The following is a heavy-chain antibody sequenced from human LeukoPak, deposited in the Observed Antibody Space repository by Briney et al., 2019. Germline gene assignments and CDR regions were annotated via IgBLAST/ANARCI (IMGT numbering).Heavy chain of an antibody. V-gene: IGHV4-59*01. Sequence: PSETLSLTCTVSGGSISSYYWSWIRQPPGKGLEWIGYIYYSGSTSYNPSLKSRVTISVDTSRNQFSLKLSSVTAADTAVYYCARGWNSAPDYWGQGTLVTVSS. CDR2: IYYSGST. D-gene: IGHD1-7*01. CDR1: GGSISSYY. CDR3: ARGWNSAPDY. J-gene: IGHJ4*02.